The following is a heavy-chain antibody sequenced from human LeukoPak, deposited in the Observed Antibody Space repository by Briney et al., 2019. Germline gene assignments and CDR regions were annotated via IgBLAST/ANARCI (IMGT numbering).Heavy chain of an antibody. CDR1: GGSISSGDDY. D-gene: IGHD2-15*01. J-gene: IGHJ4*02. CDR2: IYYSGTT. Sequence: SQTLALTCTVSGGSISSGDDYWSWIRQPPGKGLEWIGYIYYSGTTYYNPSLKSRASISVDTSKNQFSLKLSSVTAADTALYFCARLVGYYSRGSCYHFDYWGQGSLVTVSS. CDR3: ARLVGYYSRGSCYHFDY. V-gene: IGHV4-30-4*01.